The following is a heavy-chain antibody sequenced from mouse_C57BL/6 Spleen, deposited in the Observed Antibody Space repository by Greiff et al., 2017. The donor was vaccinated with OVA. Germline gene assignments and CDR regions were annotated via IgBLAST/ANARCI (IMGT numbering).Heavy chain of an antibody. CDR3: ARDPITTVFDD. V-gene: IGHV5-4*01. D-gene: IGHD1-1*01. Sequence: EVMLVESGGGLVKPGGSLKLSCAASGFTFSSYAMSWVRQTPEKRLEWVATISDGGSYTYYPDNVKGRFTISRDNAKNNLYLQMSHLKSEDTAMYYCARDPITTVFDDWGQGTTLTVSS. CDR1: GFTFSSYA. CDR2: ISDGGSYT. J-gene: IGHJ2*01.